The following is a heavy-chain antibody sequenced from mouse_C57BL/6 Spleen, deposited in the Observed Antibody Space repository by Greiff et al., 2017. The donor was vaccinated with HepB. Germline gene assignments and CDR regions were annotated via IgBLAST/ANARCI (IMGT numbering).Heavy chain of an antibody. J-gene: IGHJ2*01. Sequence: QLQQPGAELVKPGASVKMSCKASGYTFTSYWITWVKQRPGQGLEWIGDIYPGSGSTNYNEKFKSKATLTVDTSSSTAYMQLSSLTSEDSAVYYCAREGIYYGNLYYFDYWGQGTTLTVSS. V-gene: IGHV1-55*01. CDR1: GYTFTSYW. CDR2: IYPGSGST. CDR3: AREGIYYGNLYYFDY. D-gene: IGHD2-1*01.